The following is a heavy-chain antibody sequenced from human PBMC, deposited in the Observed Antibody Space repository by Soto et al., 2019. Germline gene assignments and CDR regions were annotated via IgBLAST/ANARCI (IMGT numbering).Heavy chain of an antibody. Sequence: SETLSLTCAVSGDSISSSNWWSWVRQPPQRGLEYIGEIFHDGTANYYPSFERRVAISVDTSKNQFSLKLTSVTAADTAIYFCARLVYDTRLNYMYFDFWGQGTLVTVS. V-gene: IGHV4-4*02. CDR1: GDSISSSNW. D-gene: IGHD3-10*01. CDR3: ARLVYDTRLNYMYFDF. CDR2: IFHDGTA. J-gene: IGHJ4*02.